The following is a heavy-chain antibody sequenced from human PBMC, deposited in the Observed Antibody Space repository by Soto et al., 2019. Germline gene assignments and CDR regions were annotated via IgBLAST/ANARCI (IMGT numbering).Heavy chain of an antibody. Sequence: QLVESGGVVAQPGGSLRLSCAASGFTLDDYTMHWVRQVPGKGLEWVSLISWDGGSTSYADSVKGRFNISRDNSKSSLYLQMNSLRTEDTALYYCAKARGAYYYYGMDVWGRGTTVTVSS. J-gene: IGHJ6*02. CDR3: AKARGAYYYYGMDV. CDR2: ISWDGGST. CDR1: GFTLDDYT. V-gene: IGHV3-43*01.